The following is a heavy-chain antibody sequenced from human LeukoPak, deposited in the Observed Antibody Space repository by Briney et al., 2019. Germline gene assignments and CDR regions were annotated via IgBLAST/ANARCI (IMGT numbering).Heavy chain of an antibody. V-gene: IGHV7-4-1*02. CDR3: ARDSRRTQSIAAAGTNWFDP. CDR2: INTNTGNP. Sequence: ASVKVSCKASGYTFTSYAMNWVRQAPGQGLEWMGWINTNTGNPTYAQGFTGRFVFSLDTSVSTAYLQISSLKAEDTAVYYCARDSRRTQSIAAAGTNWFDPWGQGTLVTVSS. D-gene: IGHD6-13*01. J-gene: IGHJ5*02. CDR1: GYTFTSYA.